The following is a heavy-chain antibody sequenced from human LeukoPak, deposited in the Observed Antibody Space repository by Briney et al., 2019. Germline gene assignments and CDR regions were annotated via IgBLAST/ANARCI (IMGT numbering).Heavy chain of an antibody. D-gene: IGHD3-9*01. J-gene: IGHJ3*02. CDR3: ARENVLRYFDWLSDAFDI. CDR2: IYYSGST. V-gene: IGHV4-59*01. Sequence: SETLSLTCTVSGGSISSYYWSWTRQPPGKGLEWIGYIYYSGSTNYNPSLKSRVTISVDTSKNQFSLKLSSVTAADTAVYYCARENVLRYFDWLSDAFDIWGQGTMVTVSS. CDR1: GGSISSYY.